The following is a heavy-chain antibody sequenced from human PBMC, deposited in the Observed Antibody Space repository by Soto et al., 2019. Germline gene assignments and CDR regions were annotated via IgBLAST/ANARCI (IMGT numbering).Heavy chain of an antibody. CDR1: GGSISSSSYY. J-gene: IGHJ4*02. CDR2: IYYSGST. Sequence: LSLTFTVSGGSISSSSYYWGWIRQPPGRGLEWIGSIYYSGSTYYNPSLKSRVTISVDTSKNQFSLKLSSVTAADTAVYYCARHGPPRYNPPRGWFSAGKGSPPDYWGQGTLVTVSS. V-gene: IGHV4-39*01. D-gene: IGHD1-20*01. CDR3: ARHGPPRYNPPRGWFSAGKGSPPDY.